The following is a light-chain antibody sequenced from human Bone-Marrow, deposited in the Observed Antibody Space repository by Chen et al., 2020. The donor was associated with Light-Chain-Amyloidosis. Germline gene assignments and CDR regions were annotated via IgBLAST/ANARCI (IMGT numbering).Light chain of an antibody. V-gene: IGLV2-23*01. CDR2: EDS. CDR1: STDVGDYNL. Sequence: QSALTQPASVAGSVGQSITISCTGTSTDVGDYNLVSWYQQHPGEAPKLMIYEDSERPSGVSNRFSGSKSGNTASLTISGLQTEDQADYYCCSSSDTDTLIFGTGTRLTVL. J-gene: IGLJ2*01. CDR3: CSSSDTDTLI.